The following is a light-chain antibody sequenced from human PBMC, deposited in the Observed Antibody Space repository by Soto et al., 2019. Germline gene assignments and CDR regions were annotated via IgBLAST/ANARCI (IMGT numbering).Light chain of an antibody. CDR3: AAWDGSLNGVV. Sequence: SVLTQAPSASGTPGLRVTISCSGSSSNIGINTVNWYQHLPGTAPKLLIYANNQRPSGVPDRFSGSKSGTSASLAISGLQSEDEADYYCAAWDGSLNGVVFGGGTQLTVL. CDR1: SSNIGINT. J-gene: IGLJ2*01. CDR2: ANN. V-gene: IGLV1-44*01.